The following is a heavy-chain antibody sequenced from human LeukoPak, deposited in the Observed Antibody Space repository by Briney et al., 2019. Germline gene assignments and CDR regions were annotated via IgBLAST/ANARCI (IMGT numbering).Heavy chain of an antibody. CDR2: IYYSGST. Sequence: ASETLSLTCTVSGGSISSYYWSWIRQPPGKGLEWSGYIYYSGSTNYNPSVKIRVTISVDTSKNQFSLKLSSVTAADTAVYYCARGAVLWFGELLLGWFDPWGQGTLVTVSS. D-gene: IGHD3-10*01. V-gene: IGHV4-59*08. CDR1: GGSISSYY. CDR3: ARGAVLWFGELLLGWFDP. J-gene: IGHJ5*02.